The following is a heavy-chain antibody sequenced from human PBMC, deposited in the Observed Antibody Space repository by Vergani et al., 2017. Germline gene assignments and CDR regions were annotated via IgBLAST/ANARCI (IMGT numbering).Heavy chain of an antibody. D-gene: IGHD3-10*01. CDR3: ARARFLGPQELVY. Sequence: QVQLVESGGGVVQPGSSLRLSCAASGFIFSSYGMHWFRQAPGKGLEWVAVIWYDGSNKYYADSVKGRFTISRDNSKNTLYLQMNSLRAEDTAVYYCARARFLGPQELVYWGQGTLVTVSS. CDR2: IWYDGSNK. J-gene: IGHJ4*02. V-gene: IGHV3-33*01. CDR1: GFIFSSYG.